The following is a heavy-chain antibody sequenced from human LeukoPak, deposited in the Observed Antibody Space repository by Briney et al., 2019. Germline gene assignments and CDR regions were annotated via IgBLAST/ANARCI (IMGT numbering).Heavy chain of an antibody. CDR1: GGTFSSYA. CDR2: IIPIFGTA. J-gene: IGHJ4*02. V-gene: IGHV1-69*13. Sequence: RASVKASCKASGGTFSSYAISWVRQAPGQGLEWMGGIIPIFGTANYAQKFQGRVTITADESTSTAYMELSSLRSEDTAVYYCARGLSGAITYYFDYWGQGTLVTVSS. D-gene: IGHD6-25*01. CDR3: ARGLSGAITYYFDY.